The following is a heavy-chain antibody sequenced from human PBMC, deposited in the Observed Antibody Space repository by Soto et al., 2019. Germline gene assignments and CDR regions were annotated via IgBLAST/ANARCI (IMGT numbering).Heavy chain of an antibody. CDR1: GYTFTGYY. D-gene: IGHD2-15*01. J-gene: IGHJ4*02. CDR3: ARAWVDEVLHLDY. Sequence: ASVKVSCKASGYTFTGYYMHWVRQAPGQGLEGMGWINPNSGGTNYAQKFQGWVTMTRDTSISTAYMELSRLRADDTDVYYCARAWVDEVLHLDYWGQVALVTVSS. V-gene: IGHV1-2*04. CDR2: INPNSGGT.